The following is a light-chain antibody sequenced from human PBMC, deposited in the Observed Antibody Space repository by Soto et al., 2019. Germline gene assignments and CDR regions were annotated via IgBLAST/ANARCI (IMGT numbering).Light chain of an antibody. Sequence: DIQMTQSPTSLSASVGDRVTITCRASQDIRNFVAWYQQKPGKAPKLLIYAASTLQSGVPSRFSGSGSGTDFTLTISRLRAEDVANYSCQHYSSAPVFGPGTKVEIK. CDR3: QHYSSAPV. V-gene: IGKV1-27*01. CDR2: AAS. J-gene: IGKJ3*01. CDR1: QDIRNF.